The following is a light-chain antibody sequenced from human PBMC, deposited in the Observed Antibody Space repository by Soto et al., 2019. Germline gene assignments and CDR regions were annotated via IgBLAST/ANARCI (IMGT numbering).Light chain of an antibody. V-gene: IGKV3-20*01. CDR3: QHYGSSPPLT. Sequence: EFVLTQSPGTLSLSPGERATLSCRASQSISSNFLAWYQHKPGQAPRLLIYGASSRATVIPDRYSGGGSGTVFTLTISRLEPEDFAVYYCQHYGSSPPLTFGGGTKVEIK. CDR2: GAS. J-gene: IGKJ4*01. CDR1: QSISSNF.